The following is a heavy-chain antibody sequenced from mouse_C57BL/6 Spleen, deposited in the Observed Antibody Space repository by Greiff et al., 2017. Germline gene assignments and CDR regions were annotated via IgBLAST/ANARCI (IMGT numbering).Heavy chain of an antibody. CDR2: IWTGGGT. CDR1: GFSLTSYA. V-gene: IGHV2-9-1*01. CDR3: ARSGSSYVLYAMDY. Sequence: VQLQQSGPGLVAPSQSLSITCTVSGFSLTSYAISWVRQPPGKGLEWLGVIWTGGGTNYNSALKSRLSISKDNSKSQVFLKMNSLQTDDTARYYCARSGSSYVLYAMDYWGQGTSVTVSS. J-gene: IGHJ4*01. D-gene: IGHD1-1*01.